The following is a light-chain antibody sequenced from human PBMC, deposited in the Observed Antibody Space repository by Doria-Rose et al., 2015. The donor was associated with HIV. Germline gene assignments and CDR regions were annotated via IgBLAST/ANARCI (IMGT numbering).Light chain of an antibody. CDR1: QSLLYTSKNY. CDR3: QQYYDTPS. CDR2: CAS. V-gene: IGKV4-1*01. J-gene: IGKJ3*01. Sequence: DIQVTQSPESLGMSLGERATLNCKSNQSLLYTSKNYLAWYQQKPGQPPKLMIYCASTRQSGVPAQFSGSGSGTDFTLTISSLEAEDVAVYYCQQYYDTPSFGPGTTVDIK.